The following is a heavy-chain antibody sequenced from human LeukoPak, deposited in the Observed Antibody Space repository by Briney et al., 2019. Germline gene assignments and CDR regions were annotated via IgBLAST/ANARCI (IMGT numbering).Heavy chain of an antibody. CDR2: INHSGST. Sequence: LETLSLTCAVSGGSFTGDYWSWIRPPPGKGLEWIGEINHSGSTNYNPPLKSRVTISVDTSKNQFSLKLSSVAAADTALYYCARGGYEWGNWFEPGGQGTLVTVSS. D-gene: IGHD5-12*01. CDR1: GGSFTGDY. V-gene: IGHV4-34*01. CDR3: ARGGYEWGNWFEP. J-gene: IGHJ5*02.